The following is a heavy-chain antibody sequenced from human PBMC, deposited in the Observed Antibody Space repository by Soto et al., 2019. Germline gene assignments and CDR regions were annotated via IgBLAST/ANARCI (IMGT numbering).Heavy chain of an antibody. CDR1: GFSVSNYW. Sequence: GGSLRLSCAASGFSVSNYWMNWVRQAPGKGLVWVSHIKSDGTTSYADSVEGRFTVSRDDAKNTFYLQMNGLRAEDTAVYYCARYLARLTMIVVAIDAFDIWGQGTMVTVSS. D-gene: IGHD3-22*01. J-gene: IGHJ3*02. V-gene: IGHV3-74*01. CDR2: IKSDGTT. CDR3: ARYLARLTMIVVAIDAFDI.